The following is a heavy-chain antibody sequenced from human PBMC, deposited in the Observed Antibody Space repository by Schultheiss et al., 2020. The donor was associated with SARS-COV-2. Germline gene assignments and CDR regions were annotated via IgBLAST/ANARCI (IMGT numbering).Heavy chain of an antibody. CDR2: INHSGST. V-gene: IGHV4-34*01. J-gene: IGHJ5*02. CDR3: ARDRRGYCSSTSFSDNLNWFDP. CDR1: GFTFDDYA. D-gene: IGHD2-2*01. Sequence: GSLRLSCAASGFTFDDYAMHWVRQAPGKGLEWIGEINHSGSTNYNPSLKSRVTISVDTSKNQFSLKLNSVTPEDTAVYYCARDRRGYCSSTSFSDNLNWFDPWGQGTLVTVSS.